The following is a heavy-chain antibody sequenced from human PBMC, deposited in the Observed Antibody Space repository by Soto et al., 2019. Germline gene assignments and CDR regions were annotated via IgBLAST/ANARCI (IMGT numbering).Heavy chain of an antibody. D-gene: IGHD3-3*01. CDR1: GFTFSGYW. CDR2: INHTASHK. J-gene: IGHJ6*02. V-gene: IGHV3-7*03. CDR3: VRGHFGVVMDV. Sequence: GGSLRLSCAASGFTFSGYWMSWVRQAPGKGLEWVAEINHTASHKYYADSLRGRFTISRDNSKNTLFLQMNGLRAEDTAVFYCVRGHFGVVMDVWGQGTTVTVSS.